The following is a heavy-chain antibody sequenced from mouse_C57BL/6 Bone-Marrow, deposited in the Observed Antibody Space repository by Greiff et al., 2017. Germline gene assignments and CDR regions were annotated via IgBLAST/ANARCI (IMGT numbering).Heavy chain of an antibody. CDR3: ARRDYYYGSSFYFDY. Sequence: VQLQQSGPELVKPGASVKISCKASGYTFTDYSMNWVKQSHGKSLEWIGDINPNNGGTSYNQKFKGKATLTVENTSSTAYMELRSLTSEDSAVYYCARRDYYYGSSFYFDYWGQGTTLTVSS. CDR1: GYTFTDYS. V-gene: IGHV1-26*01. J-gene: IGHJ2*01. CDR2: INPNNGGT. D-gene: IGHD1-1*01.